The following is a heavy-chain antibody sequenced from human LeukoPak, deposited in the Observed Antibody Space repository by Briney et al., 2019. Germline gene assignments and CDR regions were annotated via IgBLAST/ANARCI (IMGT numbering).Heavy chain of an antibody. CDR3: AKALTYYYDSSGQLKGAFDY. CDR1: GFTFDDYA. CDR2: ISWNSGSI. J-gene: IGHJ4*02. D-gene: IGHD3-22*01. Sequence: GGSLRLSCAASGFTFDDYAMHLVRQAPGKGLEWVSGISWNSGSIGYADSVKGRFTISRDNAKNSLYLQMNSLRAEDTALYYCAKALTYYYDSSGQLKGAFDYWGQGTLVTVSS. V-gene: IGHV3-9*01.